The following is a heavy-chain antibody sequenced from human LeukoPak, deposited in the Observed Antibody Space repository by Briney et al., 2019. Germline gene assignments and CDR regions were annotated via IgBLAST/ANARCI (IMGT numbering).Heavy chain of an antibody. CDR2: MNPNSGKT. CDR3: ARGSMYYDFWSGTKEFDY. V-gene: IGHV1-8*03. CDR1: GYAFTSYD. D-gene: IGHD3-3*01. Sequence: ASVKVSCKASGYAFTSYDINWVRQATGQWLEWMGWMNPNSGKTGYAQKFQGRVTITRNTSISTAYMELSSLRSEDTAVYYCARGSMYYDFWSGTKEFDYWGQGTLVTVSS. J-gene: IGHJ4*02.